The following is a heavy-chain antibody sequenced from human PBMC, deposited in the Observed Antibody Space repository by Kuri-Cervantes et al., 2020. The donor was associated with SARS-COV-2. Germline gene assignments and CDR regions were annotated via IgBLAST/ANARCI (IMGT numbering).Heavy chain of an antibody. V-gene: IGHV2-5*01. D-gene: IGHD5/OR15-5a*01. CDR1: GFSLTTSRVG. CDR3: AHGRFPLLVSDQGDYFDY. J-gene: IGHJ4*02. Sequence: SGPTLVKPTQTLTLTCTFSGFSLTTSRVGVGWIRQPPGKALEWLALIYWNDDKRYRPSLKSRLTITKDTSKNQVVLTVTNLDPVDTATYYCAHGRFPLLVSDQGDYFDYWGQGTLVTVSS. CDR2: IYWNDDK.